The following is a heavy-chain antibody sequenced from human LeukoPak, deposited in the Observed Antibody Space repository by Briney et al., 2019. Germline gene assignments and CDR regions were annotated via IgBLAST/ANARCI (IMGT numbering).Heavy chain of an antibody. CDR1: GGSISSYY. D-gene: IGHD2-21*01. CDR2: IYYSGST. J-gene: IGHJ3*01. V-gene: IGHV4-59*08. Sequence: SETLSLTCTVSGGSISSYYWSWIRQPPGKGLGWIGYIYYSGSTKYNPSLQSRVTISVDTSKNQFSLKLSSVTAADTAVYYCARPAYNTYSNDAFDVWGQGTMVTVSS. CDR3: ARPAYNTYSNDAFDV.